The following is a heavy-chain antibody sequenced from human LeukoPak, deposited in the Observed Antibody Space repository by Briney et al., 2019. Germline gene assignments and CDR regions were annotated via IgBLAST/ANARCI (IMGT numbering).Heavy chain of an antibody. V-gene: IGHV4-59*12. CDR1: GGSFNSYY. J-gene: IGHJ4*02. D-gene: IGHD3-10*01. CDR2: IYYSGSN. Sequence: SEALSLTCAVYGGSFNSYYWSWIRQPPGKRLEWIGHIYYSGSNKNNPSLKSRVTMTVDTSKNQFSLKLTSVTAADTAMYFCARFGSYFEYWGQGILVTVSS. CDR3: ARFGSYFEY.